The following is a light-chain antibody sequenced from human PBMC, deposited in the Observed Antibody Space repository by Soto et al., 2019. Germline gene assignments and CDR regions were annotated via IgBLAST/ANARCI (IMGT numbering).Light chain of an antibody. CDR3: QPYGSSRT. V-gene: IGKV3-20*01. CDR1: QSVSSSY. CDR2: GAS. J-gene: IGKJ1*01. Sequence: DIVLTQSPGTLSLSPGERATLSCRASQSVSSSYLAWYQQKRGQAPRLLIYGASSSATGIPDRFSGSGSGTDFSLTISRLEPEDFTVYYCQPYGSSRTFGQGTKVQIK.